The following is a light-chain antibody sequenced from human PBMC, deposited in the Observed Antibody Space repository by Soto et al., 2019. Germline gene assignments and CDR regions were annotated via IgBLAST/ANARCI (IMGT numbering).Light chain of an antibody. CDR3: QQRSNWPIT. CDR1: QSIYSNY. CDR2: GAS. J-gene: IGKJ5*01. V-gene: IGKV3D-20*02. Sequence: EIVLTQSPGTLSLSPGERATLSCRASQSIYSNYLAWYQQKPGQAPRLLIYGASSRATGIPDRFSGSGSGTDFTLTISSLEPEDFAVYYCQQRSNWPITFGQGTRLEIK.